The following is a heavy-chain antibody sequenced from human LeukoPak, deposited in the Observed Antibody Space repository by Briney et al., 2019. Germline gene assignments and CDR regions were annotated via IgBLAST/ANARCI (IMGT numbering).Heavy chain of an antibody. CDR1: GFTVSSNY. J-gene: IGHJ4*02. V-gene: IGHV3-53*05. CDR2: ISSDATT. D-gene: IGHD3-16*01. CDR3: AKDGSLGY. Sequence: SGGSLRLSCAASGFTVSSNYMSWVRQAPGKGLEWVSLISSDATTYYADSVKGRFTISRDNSKNTLYLQMNSLRAEDTAVYYCAKDGSLGYWGQGTLVTVSA.